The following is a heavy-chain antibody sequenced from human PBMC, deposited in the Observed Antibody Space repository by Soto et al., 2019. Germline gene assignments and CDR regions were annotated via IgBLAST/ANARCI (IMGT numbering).Heavy chain of an antibody. J-gene: IGHJ5*02. CDR2: ISAYNGNT. CDR1: GYTFTSYG. V-gene: IGHV1-18*04. CDR3: ARDRMTVFNWFDP. D-gene: IGHD4-17*01. Sequence: GASGKISCRASGYTFTSYGISWVRQAPGQGLEWMGWISAYNGNTNYAQKLQGRVTMTTDTSTSTAYMELRSLRSDDTAVYYCARDRMTVFNWFDPFGQGPQVTCCS.